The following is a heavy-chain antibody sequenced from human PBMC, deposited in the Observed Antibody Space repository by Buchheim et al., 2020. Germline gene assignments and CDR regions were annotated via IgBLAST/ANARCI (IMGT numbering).Heavy chain of an antibody. V-gene: IGHV4-34*01. J-gene: IGHJ6*02. CDR1: GGSFSGYY. D-gene: IGHD3-3*01. CDR3: ARGGYDDFWSGYGGFGYYYYGMDV. CDR2: INHSGST. Sequence: QVQLQQWGAGLLKPSETLSLTCAVYGGSFSGYYWSWIRQPPGKGLEWIGEINHSGSTNYNPSLKSRVTISVDTSKNQFSPKLSSVTAADTAVYYCARGGYDDFWSGYGGFGYYYYGMDVWGQGTT.